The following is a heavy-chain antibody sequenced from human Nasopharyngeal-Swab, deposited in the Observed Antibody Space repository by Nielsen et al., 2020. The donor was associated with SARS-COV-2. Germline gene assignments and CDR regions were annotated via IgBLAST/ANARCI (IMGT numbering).Heavy chain of an antibody. CDR3: ARGDDTTDYYEPFDS. CDR2: ISRGGESI. CDR1: GFTFRSYT. D-gene: IGHD3-22*01. Sequence: WGSLRLSCVASGFTFRSYTMNWVRQVPGKGLEWVSFISRGGESIYYADSVKGRFTISRDNAKNSVYLQMNSLRAEDSAVYYCARGDDTTDYYEPFDSWGQGTLVTVSS. V-gene: IGHV3-48*04. J-gene: IGHJ4*02.